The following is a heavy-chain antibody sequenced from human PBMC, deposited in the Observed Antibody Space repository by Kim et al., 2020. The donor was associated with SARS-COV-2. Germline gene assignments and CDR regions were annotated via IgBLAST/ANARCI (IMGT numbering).Heavy chain of an antibody. CDR1: GFTFSSYE. CDR3: ASLGYCSSTSCYFGMDV. J-gene: IGHJ6*01. D-gene: IGHD2-2*01. CDR2: ISSSGSTI. V-gene: IGHV3-48*03. Sequence: GGSLRLSCAASGFTFSSYEMNWVRKAPGKGLEWVSYISSSGSTIYYADYVKGRFTISRDNAKNSLYLKMNSLRAEDTAVYYCASLGYCSSTSCYFGMDV.